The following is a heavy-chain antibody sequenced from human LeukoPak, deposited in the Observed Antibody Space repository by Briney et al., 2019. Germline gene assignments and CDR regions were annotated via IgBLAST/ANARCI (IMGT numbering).Heavy chain of an antibody. D-gene: IGHD2-8*01. Sequence: GGSLRLSCVASGFTFSSYWMSWVRQAPGKGLEWVANIKQDGSEKFYVDSVKGRFTISRDNAKNSLYLQMNSLRAEDTAVYYCAKAEGYCTNGVCSPYWGQGTLVTVSS. CDR1: GFTFSSYW. CDR2: IKQDGSEK. V-gene: IGHV3-7*03. CDR3: AKAEGYCTNGVCSPY. J-gene: IGHJ4*02.